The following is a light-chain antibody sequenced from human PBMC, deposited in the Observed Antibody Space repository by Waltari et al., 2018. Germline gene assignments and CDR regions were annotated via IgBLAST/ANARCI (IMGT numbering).Light chain of an antibody. Sequence: EVVMTQSPATLSVSPGESATHFCRASETVRDSLAWYQQTPGRAPSLLIHGASTKASGIPARFSGSGSGTEFSLTISSLQSEDFAVYYCQQYDHWPRTFGQGTKVDIK. CDR2: GAS. J-gene: IGKJ1*01. CDR1: ETVRDS. V-gene: IGKV3-15*01. CDR3: QQYDHWPRT.